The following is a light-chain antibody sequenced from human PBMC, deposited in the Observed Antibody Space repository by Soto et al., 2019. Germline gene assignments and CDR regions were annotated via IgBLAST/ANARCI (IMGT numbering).Light chain of an antibody. Sequence: VLTQPPSASGPPGQRVTLSCSGSSSNIGSNTVNWYQQLPGTAPKLLIYSNNQRPSGVPDRFSGSKSGTSASLAISGLQSEDEADYYCAAWDDSLNGVVFGGGTKVTVL. CDR2: SNN. J-gene: IGLJ2*01. V-gene: IGLV1-44*01. CDR3: AAWDDSLNGVV. CDR1: SSNIGSNT.